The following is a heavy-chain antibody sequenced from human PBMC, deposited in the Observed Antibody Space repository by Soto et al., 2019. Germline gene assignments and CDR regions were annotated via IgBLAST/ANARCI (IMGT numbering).Heavy chain of an antibody. CDR2: ISGSGGST. CDR1: GFTFSSYA. CDR3: AKVPRIGSSGFDY. V-gene: IGHV3-23*01. D-gene: IGHD6-13*01. J-gene: IGHJ4*02. Sequence: GGSLRLSCAASGFTFSSYAMSWVRQAPGKGLEWVSAISGSGGSTYYADSVKGRFTISRDNSKNTLYLQMNSLRAEDAAVYYCAKVPRIGSSGFDYWGQGTLVTVSS.